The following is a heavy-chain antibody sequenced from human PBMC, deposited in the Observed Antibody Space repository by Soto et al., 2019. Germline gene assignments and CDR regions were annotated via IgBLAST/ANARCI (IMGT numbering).Heavy chain of an antibody. J-gene: IGHJ6*02. CDR1: GGSISSYY. CDR2: IYYSGST. CDR3: ARDLGRGPLGYYGSGSYYNRGPYYYYGMDV. D-gene: IGHD3-10*01. Sequence: PSETLSLTCTVSGGSISSYYWSWIRQPPGKGLEWIGYIYYSGSTNYNPSLKSRVTISVDTSKNQFSLKLSSVTAADTAVYYCARDLGRGPLGYYGSGSYYNRGPYYYYGMDVWGQGTTVTVSS. V-gene: IGHV4-59*12.